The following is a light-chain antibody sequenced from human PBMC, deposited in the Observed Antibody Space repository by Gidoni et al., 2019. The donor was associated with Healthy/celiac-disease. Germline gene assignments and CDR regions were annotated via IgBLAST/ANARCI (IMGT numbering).Light chain of an antibody. Sequence: QKPGKAPKLLIYKASSLERGVPSRFSSGGSGTEFTLTISSLQPDDVATYYCQQYNSYWTFGQGTKVEIK. V-gene: IGKV1-5*03. CDR3: QQYNSYWT. CDR2: KAS. J-gene: IGKJ1*01.